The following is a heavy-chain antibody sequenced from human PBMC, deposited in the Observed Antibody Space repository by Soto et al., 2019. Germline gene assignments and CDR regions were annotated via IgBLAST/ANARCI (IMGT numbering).Heavy chain of an antibody. CDR1: GFSISSHD. J-gene: IGHJ3*02. D-gene: IGHD2-21*01. CDR2: IYYSGNT. Sequence: PWGTLCLTCAVSGFSISSHDWSWVRQPPGKGLECILYIYYSGNTNYNPSLESRVTISVDRSKNQFSLNLRSVTTADTAVYYCARIGGTRHSHMEAFDIWGQGTMVTVSS. V-gene: IGHV4-59*11. CDR3: ARIGGTRHSHMEAFDI.